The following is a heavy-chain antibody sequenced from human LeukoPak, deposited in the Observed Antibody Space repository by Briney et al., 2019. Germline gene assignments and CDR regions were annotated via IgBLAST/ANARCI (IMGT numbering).Heavy chain of an antibody. CDR1: GYTFTSYD. Sequence: ASVTVSCTASGYTFTSYDINWVRQATGQGLEWMGWMNPNSGNTGYAQKFQGRVTMTWDTSISTAYMELRGLRSEDTAVYYCVRDGEGVAISVNYWFDPWGQGTLVTVSS. J-gene: IGHJ5*02. CDR2: MNPNSGNT. D-gene: IGHD3-10*01. CDR3: VRDGEGVAISVNYWFDP. V-gene: IGHV1-8*01.